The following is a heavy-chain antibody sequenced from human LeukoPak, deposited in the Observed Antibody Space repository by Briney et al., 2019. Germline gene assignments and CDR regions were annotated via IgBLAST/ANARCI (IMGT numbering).Heavy chain of an antibody. V-gene: IGHV4-34*01. J-gene: IGHJ4*02. Sequence: PSETLSLTCAVYGGSFSGYYWSWIRQPPGKGLEWIGEINHSGSTNYNPSLKSRVTISVDTSKNQFSLKLSSVTAADTAVYYCARGKRGYSYANDYWGQGTLVTVSS. CDR3: ARGKRGYSYANDY. CDR1: GGSFSGYY. CDR2: INHSGST. D-gene: IGHD5-18*01.